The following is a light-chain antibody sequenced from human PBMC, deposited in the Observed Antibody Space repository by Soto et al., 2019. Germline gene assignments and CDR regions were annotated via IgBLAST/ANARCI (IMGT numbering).Light chain of an antibody. CDR1: QDISNY. Sequence: DIQMTQSPSSLSASVGDRVTITCQASQDISNYLNWYQQKPGKAPKLLIYDASNLEIGVPSRFSGSGSGTDFTFTISSLQPEDIATYYCQQYDNLPPYTLGQGTKLEIK. CDR2: DAS. CDR3: QQYDNLPPYT. J-gene: IGKJ2*01. V-gene: IGKV1-33*01.